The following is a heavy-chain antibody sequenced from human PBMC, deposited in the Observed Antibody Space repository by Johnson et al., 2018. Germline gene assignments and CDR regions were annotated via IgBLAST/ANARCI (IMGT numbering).Heavy chain of an antibody. D-gene: IGHD3-3*01. CDR1: GFTFSSFG. CDR2: ISYDGSDK. V-gene: IGHV3-30*18. J-gene: IGHJ3*01. CDR3: AKPKWPRVVLNLDAFDL. Sequence: QVQLVQSGGGVVQPGRSLRLSCAASGFTFSSFGMHWVRQAPGRGLEWVTFISYDGSDKYYADSVKGRFTISRDNSRNTLHLQMNSLRVEDTAVYICAKPKWPRVVLNLDAFDLWGQGTPVAVSS.